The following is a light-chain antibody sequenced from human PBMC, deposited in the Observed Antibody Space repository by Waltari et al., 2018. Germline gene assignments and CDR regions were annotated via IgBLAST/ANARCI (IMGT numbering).Light chain of an antibody. CDR1: QSILTW. CDR2: KAS. V-gene: IGKV1-5*03. CDR3: QHYNSYSSWT. Sequence: DIHLTQSPSTLSASVGDRVTITCRASQSILTWLAWYQLKPGKAPKLLIFKASSLESGVPARFSGSGSGTEFTLTISSLQPDDFATYYCQHYNSYSSWTFGQGTKVEIK. J-gene: IGKJ1*01.